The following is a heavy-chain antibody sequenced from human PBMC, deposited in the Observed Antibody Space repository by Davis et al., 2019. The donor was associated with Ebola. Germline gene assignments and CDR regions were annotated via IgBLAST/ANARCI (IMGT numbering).Heavy chain of an antibody. Sequence: GESLKISCAASGFTFSSYAMSWVRQAPGKGLEWVSAISGSGGTTYYADSVKGRFTISRDNAKNSLYLQMNSLRDEDTAVYYCARAHSPLFRRFRGYYYGMDVWGQGTTVTVSS. V-gene: IGHV3-23*01. CDR3: ARAHSPLFRRFRGYYYGMDV. D-gene: IGHD3-10*01. CDR1: GFTFSSYA. CDR2: ISGSGGTT. J-gene: IGHJ6*02.